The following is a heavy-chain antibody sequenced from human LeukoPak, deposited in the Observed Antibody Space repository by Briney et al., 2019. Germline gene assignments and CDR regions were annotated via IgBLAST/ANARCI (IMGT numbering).Heavy chain of an antibody. D-gene: IGHD3-10*01. Sequence: SETLSLTCTVSGGSISSGDYYWSWIRQPPGKGLEWIGYIYYSGTTYYNPSLKSRVTISVDTSKNQFSLKLTSVTAADTAVYYCARVDSGSHYYFDYWGQGTLVTVSS. V-gene: IGHV4-30-4*01. CDR3: ARVDSGSHYYFDY. CDR1: GGSISSGDYY. J-gene: IGHJ4*02. CDR2: IYYSGTT.